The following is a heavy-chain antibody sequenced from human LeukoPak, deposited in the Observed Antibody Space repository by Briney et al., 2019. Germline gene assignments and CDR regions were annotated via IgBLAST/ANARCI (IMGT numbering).Heavy chain of an antibody. CDR3: ARGFASGDYGAD. Sequence: GGSLRLSCAVSGFTVSSNYMTWVRQAPGKGLEWVSVIYSGGSIYYADSVKGRFTISRDISKNTVDLQLNSLRAEDTAVYYCARGFASGDYGADRGQGTLVTVSS. CDR2: IYSGGSI. V-gene: IGHV3-53*01. CDR1: GFTVSSNY. D-gene: IGHD4-17*01. J-gene: IGHJ4*02.